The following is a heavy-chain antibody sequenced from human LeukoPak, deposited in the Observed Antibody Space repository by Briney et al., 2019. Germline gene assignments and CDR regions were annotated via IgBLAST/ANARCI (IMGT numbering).Heavy chain of an antibody. D-gene: IGHD5-18*01. V-gene: IGHV3-9*01. CDR2: ISWNSGSI. J-gene: IGHJ4*02. CDR3: XKXGYXYGGFDY. CDR1: GFTFDDYA. Sequence: GGSLRLSCAASGFTFDDYAMHWVRQAPGKGLEWVSGISWNSGSIGYADSVKGRFTISRDNAKNSLYLQMNSLRAEDTALYYCXKXGYXYGGFDYWGQGTLVTV.